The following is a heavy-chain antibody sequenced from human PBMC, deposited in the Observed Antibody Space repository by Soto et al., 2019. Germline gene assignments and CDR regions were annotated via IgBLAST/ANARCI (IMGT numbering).Heavy chain of an antibody. D-gene: IGHD6-19*01. CDR2: IYYSGST. Sequence: SETLSLTCTVSGGSISSYYWSWIRQPPGKGLEWIGYIYYSGSTNYNPSLKSRVTISVDTSKNQFSLKLSSVTAADTAVYYCARDSEVAGTFDYWGLGTLVTVSS. J-gene: IGHJ4*02. CDR3: ARDSEVAGTFDY. V-gene: IGHV4-59*01. CDR1: GGSISSYY.